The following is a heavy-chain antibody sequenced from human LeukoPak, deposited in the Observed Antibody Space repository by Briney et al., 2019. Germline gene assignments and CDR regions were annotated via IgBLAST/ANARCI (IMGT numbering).Heavy chain of an antibody. D-gene: IGHD6-19*01. Sequence: GGSLRLSCAASGFTFSSYWMHWVRQAPGKGLVWVSRINSDGSSTSYADSVKGRFTISRDNAKNTLHLQMNSLGAEDTAVYYCARPYSSGRADAFDIWGQGTMVTVSS. CDR3: ARPYSSGRADAFDI. CDR2: INSDGSST. J-gene: IGHJ3*02. CDR1: GFTFSSYW. V-gene: IGHV3-74*01.